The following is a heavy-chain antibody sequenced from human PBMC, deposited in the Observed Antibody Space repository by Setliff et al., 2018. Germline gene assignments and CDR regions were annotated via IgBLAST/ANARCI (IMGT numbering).Heavy chain of an antibody. CDR3: ARDWSGYDPTGYMDV. V-gene: IGHV3-21*01. CDR1: GFTFSSYS. D-gene: IGHD5-12*01. J-gene: IGHJ6*04. Sequence: PGGSLRLSCAASGFTFSSYSMNWVRQAPGKGLEWVSSISSSSSYIYYADSVKGRFTISRDNAKNTLNLQMASLRAEDTAVYFCARDWSGYDPTGYMDVWGKGTTVTVSS. CDR2: ISSSSSYI.